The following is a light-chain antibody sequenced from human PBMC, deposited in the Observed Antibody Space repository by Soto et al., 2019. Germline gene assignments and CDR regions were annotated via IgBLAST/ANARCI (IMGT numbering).Light chain of an antibody. Sequence: EIVLTQSPATLSLSPGERATLSCRASQTITTYLAWYQQKPGQPPRLLIYGASNRATGIPARFSGSGSGTDFTLTINNLEPEDFAVYYCQQRSNWPANFGQGTRLEI. J-gene: IGKJ5*01. V-gene: IGKV3-11*01. CDR3: QQRSNWPAN. CDR2: GAS. CDR1: QTITTY.